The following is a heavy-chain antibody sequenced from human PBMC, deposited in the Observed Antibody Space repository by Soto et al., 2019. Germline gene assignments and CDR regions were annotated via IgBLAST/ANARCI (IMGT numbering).Heavy chain of an antibody. J-gene: IGHJ5*02. CDR3: AREAHDYYFDH. CDR1: PGSISSSY. CDR2: VAYSGTT. V-gene: IGHV4-59*01. Sequence: QVQLQESGPGLVKPSETLTLTCTVSPGSISSSYWSWIRQPPGRGLEWIGHVAYSGTTKYNPSLKCRGSISVSTSKRQFSLRLTSVTAADTAVYYCAREAHDYYFDHWGQGIGVTVSS. D-gene: IGHD2-21*02.